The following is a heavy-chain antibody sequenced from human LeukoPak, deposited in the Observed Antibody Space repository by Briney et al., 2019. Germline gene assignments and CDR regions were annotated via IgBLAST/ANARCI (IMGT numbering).Heavy chain of an antibody. CDR2: INSDGSST. CDR1: GFTFSSYW. V-gene: IGHV3-74*01. Sequence: PGGSLRLSCAASGFTFSSYWMHWVRQAPGKGLVWVSRINSDGSSTSYADSVKGRFTISRDNAKNTLYLQMNSLRAEDTAVYYCARETSQKGAHYMDVWGKGTTVTISS. J-gene: IGHJ6*03. CDR3: ARETSQKGAHYMDV. D-gene: IGHD3-16*01.